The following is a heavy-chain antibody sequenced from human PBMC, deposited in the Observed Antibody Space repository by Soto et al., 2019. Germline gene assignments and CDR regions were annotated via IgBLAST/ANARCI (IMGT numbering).Heavy chain of an antibody. CDR3: TRGYRDCSGASCYDY. D-gene: IGHD2-15*01. J-gene: IGHJ4*02. CDR1: GYTLTELS. CDR2: FDPEDGET. Sequence: ASVKVSCKVSGYTLTELSMHWVRQAPGEGLEWMGGFDPEDGETIYAQKFQGRVTMTEDTSTDTAYMELSSLRSEDTAMYYCTRGYRDCSGASCYDYWSQGTLVTVSS. V-gene: IGHV1-24*01.